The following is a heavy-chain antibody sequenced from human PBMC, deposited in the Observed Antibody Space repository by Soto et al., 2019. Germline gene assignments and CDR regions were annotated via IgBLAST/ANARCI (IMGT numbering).Heavy chain of an antibody. V-gene: IGHV1-3*01. J-gene: IGHJ4*02. CDR2: INAGNGNT. CDR1: GYTFTSYA. Sequence: ASVKVSCKASGYTFTSYAMHWVRQAPGQRLEWMGWINAGNGNTKYSQKFQGRVTITRDTSASTAYMELSSLRSEDTAVYYCARAPKYDSSGYPPSVYFDYWGQGTLVTVS. D-gene: IGHD3-22*01. CDR3: ARAPKYDSSGYPPSVYFDY.